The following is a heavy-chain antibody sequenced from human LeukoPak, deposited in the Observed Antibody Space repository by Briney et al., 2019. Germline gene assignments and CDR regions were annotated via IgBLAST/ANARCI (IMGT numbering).Heavy chain of an antibody. J-gene: IGHJ4*02. CDR2: ISGSGDST. CDR1: GFTFSSYA. Sequence: GESLKISCAASGFTFSSYAMSWVRQAPGKGLEWVSGISGSGDSTYYADSVKGRFTISRDNSKNTLYLQMNSLRADDTAVYYCAIVPSTNWFDYYFDYWGQGTLVTVSS. D-gene: IGHD6-13*01. CDR3: AIVPSTNWFDYYFDY. V-gene: IGHV3-23*01.